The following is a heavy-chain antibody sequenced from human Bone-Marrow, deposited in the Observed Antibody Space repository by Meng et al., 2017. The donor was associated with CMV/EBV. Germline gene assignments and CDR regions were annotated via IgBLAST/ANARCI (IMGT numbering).Heavy chain of an antibody. CDR2: INHSGST. CDR3: ARAASSGGYYYYYGMDV. D-gene: IGHD6-6*01. J-gene: IGHJ6*02. V-gene: IGHV4-34*01. CDR1: GRSFSGYY. Sequence: SESLSLTCAVYGRSFSGYYWSWIRQPPGKGLEWIGEINHSGSTNYNPSLKSRFTISVNTSKNQFSLKLRSVIAADTAVYYCARAASSGGYYYYYGMDVWGQGTTVTVSS.